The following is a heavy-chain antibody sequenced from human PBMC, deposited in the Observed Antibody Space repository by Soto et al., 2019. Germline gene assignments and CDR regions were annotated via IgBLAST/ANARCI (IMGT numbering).Heavy chain of an antibody. Sequence: EVQLVESGGGLVQPGGSLRLSCAASGFTFSSYSMNWVRQAPGKGLEWVSYISSSSSTIYYADSVKGRFTISRDNAKNSLDLQMNSLRAEDTAVYYCALTSEDILTGYNIPPYYYYYYMDVWGKGTTVTVSS. CDR2: ISSSSSTI. D-gene: IGHD3-9*01. CDR3: ALTSEDILTGYNIPPYYYYYYMDV. J-gene: IGHJ6*03. CDR1: GFTFSSYS. V-gene: IGHV3-48*01.